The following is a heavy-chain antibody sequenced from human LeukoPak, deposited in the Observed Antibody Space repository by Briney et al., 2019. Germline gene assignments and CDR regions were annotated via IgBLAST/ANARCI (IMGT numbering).Heavy chain of an antibody. D-gene: IGHD1-26*01. V-gene: IGHV4-4*07. CDR3: ARERGTVQRVRSWEVPNWFDP. Sequence: SETLSLACTVSGVSISTYYWSWMRQSAGKGLEWIGRIYASGSTNYNPSLKSRVTMSLDTSKNQFSLRLTSVTAADTAVYFCARERGTVQRVRSWEVPNWFDPWGQGTLVTVSS. CDR1: GVSISTYY. J-gene: IGHJ5*02. CDR2: IYASGST.